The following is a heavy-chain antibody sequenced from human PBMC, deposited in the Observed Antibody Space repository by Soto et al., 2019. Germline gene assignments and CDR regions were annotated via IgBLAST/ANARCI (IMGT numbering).Heavy chain of an antibody. J-gene: IGHJ4*02. CDR2: LYYGRSA. V-gene: IGHV4-59*01. Sequence: QVQLQESGPGLVKPSETLSLTCAVSGDSISSYYCMWIRQPPGKGLESIGYLYYGRSANYNPSLKSRRTLSVDTSTNQCSLTLSPMTAADTAVYYCALRSMAVVPEYWGQGTLVTVSS. CDR3: ALRSMAVVPEY. D-gene: IGHD3-22*01. CDR1: GDSISSYY.